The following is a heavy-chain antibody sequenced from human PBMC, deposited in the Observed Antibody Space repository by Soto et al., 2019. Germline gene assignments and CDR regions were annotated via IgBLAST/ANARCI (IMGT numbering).Heavy chain of an antibody. Sequence: QVQLVESGGGVVQPGRSLRLSCAASGFTFSSYGMHWVRQAPGKGLEWVAVIWYDGSNKYYADSVKGRFTISRDNSKNTLYLQMNSLRAEDTAVYYCARGGEYSSSWYRIGADQNYYYGMDVWGQGTTVTVSS. CDR2: IWYDGSNK. CDR3: ARGGEYSSSWYRIGADQNYYYGMDV. V-gene: IGHV3-33*01. D-gene: IGHD6-13*01. J-gene: IGHJ6*02. CDR1: GFTFSSYG.